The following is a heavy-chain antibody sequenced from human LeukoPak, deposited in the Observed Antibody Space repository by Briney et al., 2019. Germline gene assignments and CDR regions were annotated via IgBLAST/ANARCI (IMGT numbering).Heavy chain of an antibody. D-gene: IGHD3-22*01. CDR3: ARPYYYDSSGYYYPFDY. J-gene: IGHJ4*02. Sequence: GASVKVSCKSSGYTFSGYYMRWVRQAPGQGLEWMGWINPNGGGTNYAQKFQGRVTMTRDTSISTAYMELSRLESDDTAVYYCARPYYYDSSGYYYPFDYWGQGTLVTVSS. V-gene: IGHV1-2*02. CDR1: GYTFSGYY. CDR2: INPNGGGT.